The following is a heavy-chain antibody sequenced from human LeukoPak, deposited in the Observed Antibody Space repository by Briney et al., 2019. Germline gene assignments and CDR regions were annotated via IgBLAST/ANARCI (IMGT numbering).Heavy chain of an antibody. D-gene: IGHD2-2*02. CDR1: GYTFTSYD. V-gene: IGHV1-8*01. CDR2: MNPNSGNT. Sequence: EASVKVSCTASGYTFTSYDINWVRQATGQGLEWMGWMNPNSGNTGYAQKFQGRVTMTRNTSISTAYMELSSLRSEDTAVYYCARFGDCSSTSCYTNAVSYYYGMDVWGQGTTVTVSS. J-gene: IGHJ6*02. CDR3: ARFGDCSSTSCYTNAVSYYYGMDV.